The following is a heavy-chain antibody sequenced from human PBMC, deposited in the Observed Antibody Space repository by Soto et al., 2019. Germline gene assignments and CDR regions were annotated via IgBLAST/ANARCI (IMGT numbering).Heavy chain of an antibody. Sequence: SETLSLTCTVSGGYISSSSYYWGWIRQPPGKGLEWIGSIYYSGSTYYNPSLKSRVTISVDTSKNQFSLKLSSVTAADTAVYYCACIFSGGYGYGFYYYGMDVWDQGTTVTVSS. CDR3: ACIFSGGYGYGFYYYGMDV. CDR2: IYYSGST. V-gene: IGHV4-39*01. CDR1: GGYISSSSYY. D-gene: IGHD5-18*01. J-gene: IGHJ6*02.